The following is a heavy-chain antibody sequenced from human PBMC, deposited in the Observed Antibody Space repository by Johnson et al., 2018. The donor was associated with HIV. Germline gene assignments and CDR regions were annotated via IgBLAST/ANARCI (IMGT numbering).Heavy chain of an antibody. Sequence: VQLVESGGGLMQPGGSLRLSCAASGFTVSGNCMNWVRQAPGKGLEWVSGINWNGGSTGYADSVKGRFTISRDTAKNSLYLQMNSLRAEDTAVYYCARARWYLGGGSCCAFDIWGQGTMVTVSS. CDR1: GFTVSGNC. D-gene: IGHD2-15*01. CDR3: ARARWYLGGGSCCAFDI. J-gene: IGHJ3*02. V-gene: IGHV3-20*04. CDR2: INWNGGST.